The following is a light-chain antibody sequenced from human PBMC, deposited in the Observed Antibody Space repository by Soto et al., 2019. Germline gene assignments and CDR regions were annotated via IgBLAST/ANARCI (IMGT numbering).Light chain of an antibody. CDR2: AAS. CDR1: QSISIY. J-gene: IGKJ5*01. Sequence: DTQLTQSPSSLSASVGDSISLTCRASQSISIYLNWYQVIPGKAPRLLISAASTLQSGVPSRFSGGGSGADFTLTISGLQPEDFATYFCQQTYSSPPTFGQGTRLEI. V-gene: IGKV1-39*01. CDR3: QQTYSSPPT.